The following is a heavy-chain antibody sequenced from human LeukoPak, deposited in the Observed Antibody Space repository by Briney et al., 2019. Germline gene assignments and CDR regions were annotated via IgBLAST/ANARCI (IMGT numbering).Heavy chain of an antibody. V-gene: IGHV3-53*01. J-gene: IGHJ3*02. Sequence: GGSLRLSCVASGFTLRVNYMTWIRQTPGRGLEWVSVIYSDGTTKYADSAKGRFTISRDNSKSMVYLQMDRLRAEDTAVYYCAKGSGAFDIWGQGTMVTVSS. CDR1: GFTLRVNY. CDR3: AKGSGAFDI. CDR2: IYSDGTT. D-gene: IGHD3-10*01.